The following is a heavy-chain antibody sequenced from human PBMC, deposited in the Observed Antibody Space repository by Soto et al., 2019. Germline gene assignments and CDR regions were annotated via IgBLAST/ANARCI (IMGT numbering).Heavy chain of an antibody. J-gene: IGHJ5*02. D-gene: IGHD2-21*02. CDR2: IHPSGST. Sequence: SETLSLTCTVSGGSISNGYYSWSWTRQPPGKGLEWIGEIHPSGSTYYNPSLKTRVTLSLDTSKKLFSLDLISVTAADTAIYYCARGKDDCKVGRTWGQGTLVTVSS. V-gene: IGHV4-39*07. CDR1: GGSISNGYYS. CDR3: ARGKDDCKVGRT.